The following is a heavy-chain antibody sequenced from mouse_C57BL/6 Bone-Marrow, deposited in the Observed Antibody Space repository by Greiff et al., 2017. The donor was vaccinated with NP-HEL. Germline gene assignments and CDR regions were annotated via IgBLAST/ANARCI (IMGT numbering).Heavy chain of an antibody. V-gene: IGHV1-20*01. J-gene: IGHJ4*01. D-gene: IGHD1-1*01. CDR1: GYSFTGYF. CDR2: INPYNGDT. Sequence: EVQLQQSGPELVKPGDSVKISCKASGYSFTGYFMNWVMQSHGKSLEWIGRINPYNGDTFYNQKFKGKATLTVDKSSSTAHMGLRSLTSEDSAVYYCARYYGSSHYYAMDYWGQGTSVTVSS. CDR3: ARYYGSSHYYAMDY.